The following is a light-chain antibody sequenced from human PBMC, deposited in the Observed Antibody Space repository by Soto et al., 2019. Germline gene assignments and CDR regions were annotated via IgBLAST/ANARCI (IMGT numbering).Light chain of an antibody. CDR2: AAS. V-gene: IGKV1-39*01. CDR3: QQSYSTPRT. Sequence: DIQVTQSPSSLSASVGDRVTITCRASQSISSYLNWYQQKPGKAPKLLIYAASSLQSGVPSRFSGSGSGTDFTLTISSLQPEDFATYYSQQSYSTPRTFGQGTKVDIK. J-gene: IGKJ1*01. CDR1: QSISSY.